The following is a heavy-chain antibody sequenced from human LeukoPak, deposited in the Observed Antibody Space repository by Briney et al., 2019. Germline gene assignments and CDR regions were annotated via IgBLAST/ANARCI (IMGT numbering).Heavy chain of an antibody. J-gene: IGHJ4*02. Sequence: PSETLSLTCAVYGGSFSGYYWSWIRQPPGKGLEWIGEINHSGSTNYNPSLKSRVTISVDTSKNQFSLKLSSVTAADTAVYYCARGQKSERYNSSSQIDYWGQGTLVTVSS. D-gene: IGHD6-13*01. V-gene: IGHV4-34*01. CDR1: GGSFSGYY. CDR3: ARGQKSERYNSSSQIDY. CDR2: INHSGST.